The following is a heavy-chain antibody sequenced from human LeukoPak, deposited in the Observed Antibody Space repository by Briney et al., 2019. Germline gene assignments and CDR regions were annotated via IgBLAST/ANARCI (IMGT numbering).Heavy chain of an antibody. Sequence: ASVKVSCKTSGYTFTSYYMHWVRQAPGQGLEWMGIINPSGGSTSYAQKFQGRVTMTRDMSTSTVYMELSSLRSEETAVYYCARVNPGDSSTRRAFDIWGQGTMVTVSS. J-gene: IGHJ3*02. CDR2: INPSGGST. V-gene: IGHV1-46*01. CDR3: ARVNPGDSSTRRAFDI. CDR1: GYTFTSYY. D-gene: IGHD6-13*01.